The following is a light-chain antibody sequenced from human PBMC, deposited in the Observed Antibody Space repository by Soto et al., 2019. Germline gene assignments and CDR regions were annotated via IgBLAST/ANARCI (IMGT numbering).Light chain of an antibody. J-gene: IGLJ1*01. Sequence: ALTQPASVSGSPGQSITISCTGTSSDVGSHNLVSWYQQYPGKAPKLIIFEASKRPSGVSNRFSGSKSGSTASLTISGLQAEDEADYYCCSNAASSTYVFGRGTKVTVL. CDR3: CSNAASSTYV. CDR2: EAS. CDR1: SSDVGSHNL. V-gene: IGLV2-23*01.